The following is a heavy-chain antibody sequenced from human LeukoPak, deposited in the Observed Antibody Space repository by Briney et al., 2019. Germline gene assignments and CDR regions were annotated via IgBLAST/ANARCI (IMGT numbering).Heavy chain of an antibody. CDR1: GYTFTGYY. J-gene: IGHJ4*02. CDR3: AREPGTATGY. V-gene: IGHV1-2*02. D-gene: IGHD1-1*01. Sequence: GASVKVSCKASGYTFTGYYLHWVRQAPGQGLEWMGWIYPNTGGTKSTQKFQGRVSMTRDTSITTAYMEIHRLTSDDTAIYYWAREPGTATGYWGQGTLVTVSS. CDR2: IYPNTGGT.